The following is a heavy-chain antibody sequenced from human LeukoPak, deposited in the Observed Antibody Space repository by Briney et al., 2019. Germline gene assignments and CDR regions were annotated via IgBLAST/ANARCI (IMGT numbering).Heavy chain of an antibody. J-gene: IGHJ4*02. CDR2: IYYSGST. V-gene: IGHV4-61*08. CDR3: ARVVDFWSGYPFDY. D-gene: IGHD3-3*01. Sequence: SETLSLTCTVSGASISSSAYYWGWIRQPPGKGLEWIGYIYYSGSTNYNPSLKSRVTISVDTSKNQFSLKLSSVTAADTAVYYCARVVDFWSGYPFDYWGQGTLVTVSS. CDR1: GASISSSAYY.